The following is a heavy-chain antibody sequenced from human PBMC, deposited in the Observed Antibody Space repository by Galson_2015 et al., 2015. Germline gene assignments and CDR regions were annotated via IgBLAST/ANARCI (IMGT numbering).Heavy chain of an antibody. D-gene: IGHD2-8*02. CDR2: ITASDGNP. CDR3: AKTACSGGSCRGTNWFDP. V-gene: IGHV3-23*01. Sequence: SLRLSCAAPGFSFSNYAMNWVRQAPGKGLEWVAGITASDGNPYYADSVKGRFTISRDNSKSVLSLQMNSLRTEDTALYYCAKTACSGGSCRGTNWFDPWGQGTLVIVSS. J-gene: IGHJ5*02. CDR1: GFSFSNYA.